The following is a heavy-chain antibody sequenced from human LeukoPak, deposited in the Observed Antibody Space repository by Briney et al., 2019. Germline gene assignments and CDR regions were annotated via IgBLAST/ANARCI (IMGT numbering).Heavy chain of an antibody. Sequence: GSLRLSCAASGFTFSSYAMSWVRQAPGKGLEWVSAISGSGGSTYYADSVKGRFTISRDNSKNTLYLQMNSLRAEDTAVYYCAKGLMVRGVDYYYMDVWGKGTTVTVSS. D-gene: IGHD3-10*01. V-gene: IGHV3-23*01. CDR3: AKGLMVRGVDYYYMDV. CDR1: GFTFSSYA. J-gene: IGHJ6*03. CDR2: ISGSGGST.